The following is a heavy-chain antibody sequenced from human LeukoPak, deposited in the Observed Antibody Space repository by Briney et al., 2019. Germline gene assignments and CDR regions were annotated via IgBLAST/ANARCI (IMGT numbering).Heavy chain of an antibody. CDR3: AKGGDSSSYYYYYGMDV. Sequence: PGGSLRLSCAASGFTFSSYAMSWVRQAPGKGLEWVSAISGSGGSIYYADSVKGRFTISRDNSKNTLYLQMNSLRAEDTAVYYCAKGGDSSSYYYYYGMDVWGQGTTVTVSS. CDR1: GFTFSSYA. J-gene: IGHJ6*02. V-gene: IGHV3-23*01. D-gene: IGHD6-6*01. CDR2: ISGSGGSI.